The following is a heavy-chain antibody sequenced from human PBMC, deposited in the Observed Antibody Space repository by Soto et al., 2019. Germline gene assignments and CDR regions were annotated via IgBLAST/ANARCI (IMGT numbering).Heavy chain of an antibody. CDR1: GFPFSGSA. V-gene: IGHV3-73*01. Sequence: GGSLRLSCAASGFPFSGSAMHWVRQASGKGLEWVGRIRRKANSYATAYAASVKGRFTISRDDSKNTAYLQMNSLKTEDTAVYYCTATTVTTKDDAFDIWGQGTMVTVSS. J-gene: IGHJ3*02. D-gene: IGHD4-17*01. CDR2: IRRKANSYAT. CDR3: TATTVTTKDDAFDI.